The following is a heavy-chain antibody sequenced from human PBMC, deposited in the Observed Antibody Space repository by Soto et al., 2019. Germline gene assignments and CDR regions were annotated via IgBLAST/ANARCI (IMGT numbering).Heavy chain of an antibody. CDR1: GFNFNTYG. CDR2: IYYDGSNK. J-gene: IGHJ4*02. Sequence: GGSLRLSCEASGFNFNTYGMYWVRQAPGKGLEWVVVIYYDGSNKYYGDSVKGRFTVSRDNSKNTLYLRMNSLRVEDTAVYFCVRGASMAVTLFDHWGPGTLVTVSS. V-gene: IGHV3-33*07. CDR3: VRGASMAVTLFDH. D-gene: IGHD2-21*02.